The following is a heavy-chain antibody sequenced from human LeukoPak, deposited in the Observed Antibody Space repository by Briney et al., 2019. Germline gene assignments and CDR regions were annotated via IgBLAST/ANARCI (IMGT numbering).Heavy chain of an antibody. J-gene: IGHJ3*02. CDR1: GGSFSGYY. D-gene: IGHD3-22*01. Sequence: SETLSLTCAVYGGSFSGYYWSWIRQPAGKGLEWIGRIYTSGSTNYNPSLKSRVTMSVDTSKNQFSLKLSSVTAADTAVYYCARDLNYDRTDDAFDIWGQGTMVTVSS. V-gene: IGHV4-4*07. CDR3: ARDLNYDRTDDAFDI. CDR2: IYTSGST.